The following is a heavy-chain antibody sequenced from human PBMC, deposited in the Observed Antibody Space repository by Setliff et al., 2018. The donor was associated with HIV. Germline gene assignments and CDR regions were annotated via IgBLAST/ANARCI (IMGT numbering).Heavy chain of an antibody. Sequence: WASVKVSCKASGYTFTDYFIHWVRQAPGQGLEWMGWISPHNGDTTIPQRFQGRVTMTTDTSINTAYMELRGLRSDDTAVYYCARQLSNSLESWGQGALVPVSS. CDR3: ARQLSNSLES. CDR1: GYTFTDYF. V-gene: IGHV1-2*02. J-gene: IGHJ4*02. CDR2: ISPHNGDT. D-gene: IGHD7-27*01.